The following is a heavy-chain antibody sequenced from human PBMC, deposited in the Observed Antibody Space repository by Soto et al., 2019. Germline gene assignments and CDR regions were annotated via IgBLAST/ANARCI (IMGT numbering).Heavy chain of an antibody. J-gene: IGHJ4*02. CDR2: IWYDGSNK. V-gene: IGHV3-33*01. CDR3: ARAGIGKWIQPLPDDHGVDYFDY. D-gene: IGHD5-18*01. CDR1: GFTFSSYG. Sequence: GGSLRLSCAASGFTFSSYGMHWVRQAPGKGLEWVAVIWYDGSNKYYADSVKGRFTISRDNSKNTLYLQMNSLRAEDTAVYYCARAGIGKWIQPLPDDHGVDYFDYWGQGTLVTVSS.